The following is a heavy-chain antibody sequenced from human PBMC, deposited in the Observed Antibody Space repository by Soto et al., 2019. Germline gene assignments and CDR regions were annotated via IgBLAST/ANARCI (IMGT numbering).Heavy chain of an antibody. J-gene: IGHJ4*02. CDR3: ASTYYYDSSGYLFDY. V-gene: IGHV1-69*01. CDR2: IIPIFGTA. D-gene: IGHD3-22*01. Sequence: VKVSCKASGYTFTSYGISWVRQAPGQGLEWMGGIIPIFGTANYAQKFQGRVTITADESTSTAYMELSSLRSEDTAVYYCASTYYYDSSGYLFDYWGQGTLVTVSS. CDR1: GYTFTSYG.